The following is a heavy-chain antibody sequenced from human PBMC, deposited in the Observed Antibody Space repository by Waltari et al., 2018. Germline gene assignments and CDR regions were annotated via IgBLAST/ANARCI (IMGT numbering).Heavy chain of an antibody. Sequence: EVQLVESGGGLVQPGRSLRLSCAASGFTFDDFAMHWFRQAPGKGLEWVSGINWNSGSIGYGDSVKGRFTISRDNARNSLYLQMNRLTTEDTAVYYCAKKNDEVFDRNGLVYDAFDMWGQGTMVTVSS. J-gene: IGHJ3*02. D-gene: IGHD3-22*01. CDR3: AKKNDEVFDRNGLVYDAFDM. CDR1: GFTFDDFA. V-gene: IGHV3-9*01. CDR2: INWNSGSI.